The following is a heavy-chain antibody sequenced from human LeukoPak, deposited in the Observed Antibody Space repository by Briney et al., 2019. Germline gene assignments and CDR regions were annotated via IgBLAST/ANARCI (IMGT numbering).Heavy chain of an antibody. D-gene: IGHD2-2*01. J-gene: IGHJ4*02. V-gene: IGHV4-38-2*02. CDR3: ARRCSSTSCYATRGDY. CDR2: IFHSGST. CDR1: GFSISSAYY. Sequence: SETLSLTCTVSGFSISSAYYWGWIRQPPGKGLEWIGSIFHSGSTYYNPSLKSRVTISVDTSKNQFSLKLSSVTAADTAVYYCARRCSSTSCYATRGDYWGQGTLVTVSS.